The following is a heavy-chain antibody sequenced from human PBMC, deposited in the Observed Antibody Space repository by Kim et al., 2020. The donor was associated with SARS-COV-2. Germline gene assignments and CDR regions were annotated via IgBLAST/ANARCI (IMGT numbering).Heavy chain of an antibody. J-gene: IGHJ4*02. V-gene: IGHV3-30*01. CDR2: HI. D-gene: IGHD3-10*01. CDR3: LAEIGSRCFDH. Sequence: HISLPDSVKGRFIISRDNTKSTLYLQMNSLRPEDTAVYYCLAEIGSRCFDHWGQGTLVTVSS.